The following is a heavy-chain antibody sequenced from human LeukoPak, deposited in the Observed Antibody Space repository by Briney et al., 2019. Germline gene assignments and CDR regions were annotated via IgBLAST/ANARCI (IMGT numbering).Heavy chain of an antibody. Sequence: QSGGSLRLSCAASGFSFRDFWMAWVRQAPGKGLEWVAHIKEDRTADYYVDSVKGRFTISKDDGKNSLHLQMNSLRVEDTAVYYCVRGGWELDYWGQGTLVTVSS. J-gene: IGHJ4*02. D-gene: IGHD4-23*01. CDR2: IKEDRTAD. CDR1: GFSFRDFW. V-gene: IGHV3-7*01. CDR3: VRGGWELDY.